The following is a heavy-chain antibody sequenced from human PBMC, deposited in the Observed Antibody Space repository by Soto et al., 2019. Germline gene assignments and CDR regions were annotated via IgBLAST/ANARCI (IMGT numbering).Heavy chain of an antibody. Sequence: LSLTCTVSGGSISSYFLNWIRQAPGKGLEWIGYMYFNESTNYNPSLKSRVTISLDTSKSLFSLKLNSVTAADTAVYYCARDHKEAFDIWGQGTLVTVSS. V-gene: IGHV4-59*01. CDR3: ARDHKEAFDI. J-gene: IGHJ3*02. CDR1: GGSISSYF. CDR2: MYFNEST.